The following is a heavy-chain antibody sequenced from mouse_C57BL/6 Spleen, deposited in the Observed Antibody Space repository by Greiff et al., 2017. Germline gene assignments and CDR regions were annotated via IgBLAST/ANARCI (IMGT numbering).Heavy chain of an antibody. CDR1: GYTFTDYN. J-gene: IGHJ1*03. D-gene: IGHD2-5*01. CDR2: INPNNGGT. Sequence: VQLQQSGPELVKPGASVKIPCKASGYTFTDYNMDWVKQSHGKSLEWIGDINPNNGGTIYNQKFKGKATLTVDKSSSTAYMELRSLTSEDTAVYYCARGEVPYYSNYGYFDVWGTGTTVTVSS. V-gene: IGHV1-18*01. CDR3: ARGEVPYYSNYGYFDV.